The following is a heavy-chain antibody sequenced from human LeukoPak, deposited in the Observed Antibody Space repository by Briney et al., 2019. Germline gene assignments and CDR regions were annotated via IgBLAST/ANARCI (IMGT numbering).Heavy chain of an antibody. CDR2: MNPNSGKT. CDR1: RYIFTSYD. CDR3: ATQTDTAMVYFDY. J-gene: IGHJ4*02. V-gene: IGHV1-8*01. Sequence: ASVKVSCKASRYIFTSYDINWVRQATGQGLEWMGYMNPNSGKTGSAQKFQGRVTMTRNTSISTVYMELSSLRSEDTAVYYCATQTDTAMVYFDYWGQGTLVTVSS. D-gene: IGHD5-18*01.